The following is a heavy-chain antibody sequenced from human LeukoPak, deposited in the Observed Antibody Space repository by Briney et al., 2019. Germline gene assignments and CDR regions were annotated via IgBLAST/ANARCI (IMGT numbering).Heavy chain of an antibody. D-gene: IGHD1-26*01. J-gene: IGHJ4*02. CDR1: GFTFSSYW. CDR3: ARDRTPSGSYPQELDY. V-gene: IGHV3-7*01. CDR2: IKQDGSEK. Sequence: QPGGSLRLSCAASGFTFSSYWMSWVRQAPGKGLEWVANIKQDGSEKYYVDSVKGRFTISRDNAKNSLYLQMNSLRAEDTAVYYCARDRTPSGSYPQELDYWGQGTLVTVSS.